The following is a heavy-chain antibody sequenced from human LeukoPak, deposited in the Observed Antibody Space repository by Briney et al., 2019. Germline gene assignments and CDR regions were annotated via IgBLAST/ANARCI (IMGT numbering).Heavy chain of an antibody. CDR3: ARWYYDFWSGYSLYIDY. V-gene: IGHV4-39*01. D-gene: IGHD3-3*01. CDR1: GGSISSSSYY. CDR2: IYYSGST. J-gene: IGHJ4*02. Sequence: PSETLSLTCTVSGGSISSSSYYWGWIRQPPGKGLEWIGSIYYSGSTYYNSSLKSRVTISVDTSKNQFSLKLSSVTAADTAVYYCARWYYDFWSGYSLYIDYWGQGTLVTVSS.